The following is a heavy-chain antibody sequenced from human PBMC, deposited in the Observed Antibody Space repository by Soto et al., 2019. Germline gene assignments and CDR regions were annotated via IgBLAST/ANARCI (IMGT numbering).Heavy chain of an antibody. D-gene: IGHD4-17*01. V-gene: IGHV4-59*01. CDR1: GGSISSYY. CDR2: ISYSGST. J-gene: IGHJ4*02. CDR3: ARASPYGDYALDY. Sequence: KPSETLSLTCTVSGGSISSYYWIWIRQPPGKGLEWIGYISYSGSTNYNPSLKSRPTISVDTSKNQFSLKLRSVTAADTAVYYCARASPYGDYALDYWGQGTQVTVSS.